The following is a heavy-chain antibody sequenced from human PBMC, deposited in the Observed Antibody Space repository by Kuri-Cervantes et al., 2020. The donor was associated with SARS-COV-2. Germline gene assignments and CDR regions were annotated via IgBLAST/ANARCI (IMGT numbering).Heavy chain of an antibody. D-gene: IGHD4-11*01. CDR1: GYTFTSYD. CDR2: VNPNSGNT. J-gene: IGHJ5*02. V-gene: IGHV1-8*02. Sequence: ASVKVSCKASGYTFTSYDINWVRQATGQGLEWMGWVNPNSGNTGYAQKFQGRVTMTRNTSISTAYMELSSLRSEDTAVYYCARAFSNYVDWFDPWGQGTLVTVSS. CDR3: ARAFSNYVDWFDP.